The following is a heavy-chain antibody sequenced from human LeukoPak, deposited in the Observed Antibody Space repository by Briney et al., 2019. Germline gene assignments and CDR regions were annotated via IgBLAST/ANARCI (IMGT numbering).Heavy chain of an antibody. D-gene: IGHD6-19*01. V-gene: IGHV6-1*01. Sequence: SQTLSLTCAISGDSVSSNSAAWNWIRQSPSRGLEWLGRTYYRSKWYNDYAVSVKSRITINPDTSKNQFSLQLNSVTPEDTAVYYCVKEDGSGWNNKFDHWGQGTLVTVSS. CDR2: TYYRSKWYN. CDR3: VKEDGSGWNNKFDH. J-gene: IGHJ4*02. CDR1: GDSVSSNSAA.